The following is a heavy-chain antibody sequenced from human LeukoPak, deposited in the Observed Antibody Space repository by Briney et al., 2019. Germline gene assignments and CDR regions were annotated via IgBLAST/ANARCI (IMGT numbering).Heavy chain of an antibody. J-gene: IGHJ4*02. Sequence: GESLQISCQGSGYSFTSYWIGWVRQMPGKGLEWMGIIYPGDSDTRYSPSFQGQVTISADESISTAYLQWSSLKASDTAMYYCARHGNYYGSGSYYNDWGQGTLVTVSS. CDR1: GYSFTSYW. CDR3: ARHGNYYGSGSYYND. D-gene: IGHD3-10*01. CDR2: IYPGDSDT. V-gene: IGHV5-51*01.